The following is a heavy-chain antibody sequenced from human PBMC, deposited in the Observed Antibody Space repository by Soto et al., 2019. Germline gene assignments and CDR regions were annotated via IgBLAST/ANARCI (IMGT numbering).Heavy chain of an antibody. J-gene: IGHJ6*03. Sequence: EVQLVESGGGLVQPGGSLRLSCAASGFTFSSYDMHWVRQATGKGLEWVSAIGTAGDTYYPGSVKGRFTISRENAKNSLYLQMNSLRAGDTAVYYCARVYYYGSGSYYNPLWYYMEVWGKGTTVTVSS. V-gene: IGHV3-13*01. CDR2: IGTAGDT. D-gene: IGHD3-10*01. CDR3: ARVYYYGSGSYYNPLWYYMEV. CDR1: GFTFSSYD.